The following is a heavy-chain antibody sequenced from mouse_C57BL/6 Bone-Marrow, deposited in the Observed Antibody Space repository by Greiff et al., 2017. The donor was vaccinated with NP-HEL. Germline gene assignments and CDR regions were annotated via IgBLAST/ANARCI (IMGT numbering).Heavy chain of an antibody. D-gene: IGHD2-2*01. Sequence: EVQRVESGGGLVKPGGSLKLSCAASGFTFSSYAMSWVRQTPEKRLEWVATISDGGSYTYYPDNVKGRFTLSRDNAKNNPYLQMSQLKSEDTAMYYCAREMVTTALYAMDYWGQGTSVTVSS. CDR3: AREMVTTALYAMDY. V-gene: IGHV5-4*01. CDR2: ISDGGSYT. CDR1: GFTFSSYA. J-gene: IGHJ4*01.